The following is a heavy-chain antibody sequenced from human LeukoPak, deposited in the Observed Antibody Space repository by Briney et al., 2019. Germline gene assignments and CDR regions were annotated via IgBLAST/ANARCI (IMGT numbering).Heavy chain of an antibody. V-gene: IGHV3-33*01. CDR3: ARGQQLVKTD. Sequence: GRSLRLSCAASGFNFSTYGMHWVRRAPGKGLEWVAVIWYDGSIKNYADSVKGRFTISRDNSKNTVYLQMDSLRAEDTALYYCARGQQLVKTDWGQGTLVTVSS. J-gene: IGHJ4*02. CDR2: IWYDGSIK. CDR1: GFNFSTYG. D-gene: IGHD6-13*01.